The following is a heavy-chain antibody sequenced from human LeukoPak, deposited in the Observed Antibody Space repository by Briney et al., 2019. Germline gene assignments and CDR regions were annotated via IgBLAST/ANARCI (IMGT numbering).Heavy chain of an antibody. Sequence: GRSLRLSCAASGFTFRSYGMYWVRQAPGKGLEWVAIIWYDGSNKYYADSVKGRFTISRDNSKNTLYLQMGSLRAEDTAVYYCARVVGYCGGATCSFYFDYWGQGTLVTVSS. CDR3: ARVVGYCGGATCSFYFDY. V-gene: IGHV3-33*01. J-gene: IGHJ4*02. D-gene: IGHD2-15*01. CDR2: IWYDGSNK. CDR1: GFTFRSYG.